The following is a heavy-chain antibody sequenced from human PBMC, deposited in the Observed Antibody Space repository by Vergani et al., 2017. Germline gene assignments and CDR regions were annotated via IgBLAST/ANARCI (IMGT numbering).Heavy chain of an antibody. V-gene: IGHV1-24*01. J-gene: IGHJ3*02. CDR3: ATRIGGYDSSGYAFDI. Sequence: QVQLVQSGAEVKKPGASVKVSCKVSGYTLTELSMHWVRQAPGKGPEWMGGFDPEDGETIYAQKFQGRVTMTEDTSTDTAYMELSSLRSEDTAVYYCATRIGGYDSSGYAFDIWGQGTMVTVSS. CDR2: FDPEDGET. D-gene: IGHD3-22*01. CDR1: GYTLTELS.